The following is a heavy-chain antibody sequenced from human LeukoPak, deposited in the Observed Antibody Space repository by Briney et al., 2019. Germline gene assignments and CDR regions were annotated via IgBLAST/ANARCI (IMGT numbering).Heavy chain of an antibody. CDR1: GFTFSSFT. D-gene: IGHD6-13*01. V-gene: IGHV3-23*01. CDR3: AKGALAAAGSGFEY. Sequence: GGSLRLSCAASGFTFSSFTMNWVRQAPGKGLEWVSYIGRSGGPVYYADSVKGRFTISRDNSKNTVHLQMNSLRADDTALYYCAKGALAAAGSGFEYWGQGTLVTVFS. CDR2: IGRSGGPV. J-gene: IGHJ4*02.